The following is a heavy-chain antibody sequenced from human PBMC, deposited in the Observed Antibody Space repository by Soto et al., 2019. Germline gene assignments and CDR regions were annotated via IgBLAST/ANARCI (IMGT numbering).Heavy chain of an antibody. CDR3: ARGWSGIVVVVAAFDAFDI. D-gene: IGHD2-15*01. J-gene: IGHJ3*02. Sequence: GASLKVSCKASGYPFTSYDINWVRQATGQGLEWMGWMNPNSGNTGYAQKFQGRVTMTRNTSISTAYMELSSLRSEDTAVYYCARGWSGIVVVVAAFDAFDIWGQGTMVTVSS. CDR1: GYPFTSYD. CDR2: MNPNSGNT. V-gene: IGHV1-8*01.